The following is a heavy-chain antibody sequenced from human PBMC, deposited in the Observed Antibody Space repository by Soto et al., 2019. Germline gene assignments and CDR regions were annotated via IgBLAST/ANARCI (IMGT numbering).Heavy chain of an antibody. V-gene: IGHV4-39*01. D-gene: IGHD3-10*01. Sequence: SDTLCLTCTVSGGSISSSSYYWGWIRQPPGMGLEWIGSIYYSGSTYYNPSLKSRVTISVDTSKNQFSLKLSSVTAADTAVYYCARKYGPITMVRGVRPWFDPWGQGTLVTVSS. J-gene: IGHJ5*02. CDR3: ARKYGPITMVRGVRPWFDP. CDR1: GGSISSSSYY. CDR2: IYYSGST.